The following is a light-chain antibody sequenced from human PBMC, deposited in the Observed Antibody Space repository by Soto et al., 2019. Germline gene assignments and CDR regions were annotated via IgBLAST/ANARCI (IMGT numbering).Light chain of an antibody. V-gene: IGKV3-15*01. CDR2: GAS. CDR3: QQYNTWPPLIT. CDR1: QSVSSY. J-gene: IGKJ5*01. Sequence: EIVLTQSPPTRSWSPVGRATLSFMASQSVSSYLAWYQQKPGQAPRLLIYGASTRATGIPARFSGSGSGTEFTLTISSLQSEDLAVYYCQQYNTWPPLITFGQGTRLEIK.